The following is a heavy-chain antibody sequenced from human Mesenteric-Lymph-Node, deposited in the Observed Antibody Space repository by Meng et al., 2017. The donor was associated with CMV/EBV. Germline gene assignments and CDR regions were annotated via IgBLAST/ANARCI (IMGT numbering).Heavy chain of an antibody. Sequence: GESLKISCAASGFTFDTYAMSWVRQAPGKGLEWVSVIYSGGSTYYADSVKGRFTISRDNAKNTLYLQMNNLRAEDTAVYYCARDLRGPADYWGQGTLVTVSS. V-gene: IGHV3-66*01. CDR1: GFTFDTYA. CDR2: IYSGGST. D-gene: IGHD3-10*01. J-gene: IGHJ4*02. CDR3: ARDLRGPADY.